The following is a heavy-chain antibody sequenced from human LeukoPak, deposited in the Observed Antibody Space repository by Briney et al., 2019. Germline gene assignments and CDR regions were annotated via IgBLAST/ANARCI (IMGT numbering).Heavy chain of an antibody. J-gene: IGHJ5*02. CDR2: IKSKTDGGTT. V-gene: IGHV3-15*01. D-gene: IGHD3-22*01. CDR3: TTDLIRYYDSSGYYAFDP. Sequence: GGSLRLSCAASGFTFSNAWMSWVRQAPGKGLEWVGRIKSKTDGGTTDYAAPVKGRFTISRDDSKNTLYLQMNSLKTEDTAVYYCTTDLIRYYDSSGYYAFDPWGQGTLVTVSS. CDR1: GFTFSNAW.